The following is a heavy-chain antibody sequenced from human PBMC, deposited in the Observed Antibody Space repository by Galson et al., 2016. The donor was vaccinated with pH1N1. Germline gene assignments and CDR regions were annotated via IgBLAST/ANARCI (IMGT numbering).Heavy chain of an antibody. D-gene: IGHD3-10*01. CDR3: TRDRRFGELGWYFEL. CDR2: TNPHSGGT. J-gene: IGHJ2*01. V-gene: IGHV1-2*06. Sequence: SGYTFTGYFIHWVRQAPGQGLEWMGRTNPHSGGTDYAQNFQGRVTMTRDTSISTAYMELSSLRFDDTAVYYCTRDRRFGELGWYFELWGRGTLVTVSS. CDR1: GYTFTGYF.